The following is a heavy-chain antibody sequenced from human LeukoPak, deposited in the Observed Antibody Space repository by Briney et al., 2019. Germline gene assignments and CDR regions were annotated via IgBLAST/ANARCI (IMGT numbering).Heavy chain of an antibody. V-gene: IGHV1-18*01. CDR2: ISAYNGNT. Sequence: ASVKVSCKASGYTFTSYGISWVRQAPGQGLEWMGWISAYNGNTNYAQKLQGRVTMTTDTSTSTAYMELRSLRSDDTAVYYCAKDAQGGLGYSSGWAFDYWGQGTLVTVSS. CDR3: AKDAQGGLGYSSGWAFDY. J-gene: IGHJ4*02. D-gene: IGHD6-19*01. CDR1: GYTFTSYG.